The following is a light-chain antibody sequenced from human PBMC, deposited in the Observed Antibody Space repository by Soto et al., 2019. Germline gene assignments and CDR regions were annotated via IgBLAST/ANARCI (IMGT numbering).Light chain of an antibody. J-gene: IGLJ1*01. CDR3: NSYTSLSIVRAV. CDR2: DVT. V-gene: IGLV2-14*01. Sequence: QSVLTQPASVSGSPGQSITISCTGTSSGIGEKNDVSWYQQHPGKAPKLIIYDVTSRPSGVSDRFSGSKSGNTASLTISGLQAEDEADYYCNSYTSLSIVRAVFGTGTKVTVL. CDR1: SSGIGEKND.